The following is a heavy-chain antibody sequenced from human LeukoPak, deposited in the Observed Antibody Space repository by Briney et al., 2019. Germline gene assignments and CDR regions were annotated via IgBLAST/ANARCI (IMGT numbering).Heavy chain of an antibody. D-gene: IGHD4-11*01. Sequence: SVKVSCKASGGIFSSSAISWVRQAPGQGLEWMGRIITMVDRGERATYAQRFQGRVTITADKSTSTAYMELYSLRSDDTAVYYCARTQTTVTTYYYYGMDVWGQGTTVTVSS. J-gene: IGHJ6*02. CDR1: GGIFSSSA. V-gene: IGHV1-69*04. CDR2: IITMVDRGERA. CDR3: ARTQTTVTTYYYYGMDV.